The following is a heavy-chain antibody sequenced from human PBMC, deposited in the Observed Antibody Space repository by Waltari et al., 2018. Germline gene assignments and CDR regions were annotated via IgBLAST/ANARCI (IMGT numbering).Heavy chain of an antibody. D-gene: IGHD2-2*01. Sequence: EVQLAESGGGLVTPGASLRLSCAAPGCTLARYSLPCVRRAPGKGLEGVSTFSSTGQTYHAKSVKGRFTMSRDNAKNSLYLEMNSLRAEDTAVYYCARDLGSIDKRKNPYYYMDVWGEGTTVTVSS. J-gene: IGHJ6*03. CDR2: FSSTGQT. CDR1: GCTLARYS. V-gene: IGHV3-21*06. CDR3: ARDLGSIDKRKNPYYYMDV.